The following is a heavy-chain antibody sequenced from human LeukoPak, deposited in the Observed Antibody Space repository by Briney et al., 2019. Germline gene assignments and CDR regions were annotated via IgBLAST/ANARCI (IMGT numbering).Heavy chain of an antibody. V-gene: IGHV4-59*01. D-gene: IGHD2-2*01. CDR2: IYYSGST. Sequence: SETLSLTCTASGGSISPYYWSWIRQPPGKGLEWIGNIYYSGSTNYNPSLESRLTISVDTSKGQFSLKLNSVTAADTAIYYCARSVCSSSSCSRKGASDYWGQGTLVTVSS. CDR3: ARSVCSSSSCSRKGASDY. J-gene: IGHJ4*02. CDR1: GGSISPYY.